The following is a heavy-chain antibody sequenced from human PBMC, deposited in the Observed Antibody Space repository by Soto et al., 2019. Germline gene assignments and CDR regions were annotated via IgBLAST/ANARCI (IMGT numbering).Heavy chain of an antibody. J-gene: IGHJ3*02. CDR2: TYYRSKWYN. V-gene: IGHV6-1*01. D-gene: IGHD2-2*01. Sequence: SQTLSLTCAISGDSVSSNSAAWNWIRQSPSRGLEWLGRTYYRSKWYNDYAVSVKSRITINPDTSKNQFSLQLNSVTPEDTAVYYCAREGVGGSSTRCSPPDGFDIWGQGTMVTVSS. CDR3: AREGVGGSSTRCSPPDGFDI. CDR1: GDSVSSNSAA.